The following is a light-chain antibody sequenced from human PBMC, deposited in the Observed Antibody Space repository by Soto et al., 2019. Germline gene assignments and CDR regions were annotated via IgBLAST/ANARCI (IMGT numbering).Light chain of an antibody. CDR3: CSYAGSSTFE. CDR2: EVT. J-gene: IGLJ3*02. V-gene: IGLV2-23*02. Sequence: QSALAQPASVSGSPGQSITISCTGTRSDIGSHNLVSWYQQLPGKAPKLMIYEVTKRPSGVSNRFSGSKSGNTASLTISGLQAEDEADYYCCSYAGSSTFEFGGGTKLTVL. CDR1: RSDIGSHNL.